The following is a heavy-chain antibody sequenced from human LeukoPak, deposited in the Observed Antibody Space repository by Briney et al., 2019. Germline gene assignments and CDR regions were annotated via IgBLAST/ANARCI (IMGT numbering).Heavy chain of an antibody. CDR2: INPNSGGT. D-gene: IGHD3-3*01. J-gene: IGHJ4*02. CDR3: ARAPELRFLEWLLYDY. Sequence: ASVKVSCKASGYTFTGYYLHWVRQAPGQGLEWMGWINPNSGGTNYAQKFQGKVTMTRDTSISTAYMELNRLRSDDTAVYYCARAPELRFLEWLLYDYWGQGTLVTVSS. CDR1: GYTFTGYY. V-gene: IGHV1-2*02.